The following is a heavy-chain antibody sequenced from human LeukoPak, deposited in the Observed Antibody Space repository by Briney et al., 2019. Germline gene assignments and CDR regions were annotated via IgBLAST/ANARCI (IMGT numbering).Heavy chain of an antibody. V-gene: IGHV4-39*01. Sequence: SETLSLTCSVSGDSISTSSYYWGWIRQPPGKGLEWIGTIYYSGSTYYNPSLTSRVTISVDTSKNQFSLRLSSVTAADTAVYYCARHKDYYYSYMDVWGKGTTVTISS. CDR1: GDSISTSSYY. J-gene: IGHJ6*03. CDR2: IYYSGST. CDR3: ARHKDYYYSYMDV.